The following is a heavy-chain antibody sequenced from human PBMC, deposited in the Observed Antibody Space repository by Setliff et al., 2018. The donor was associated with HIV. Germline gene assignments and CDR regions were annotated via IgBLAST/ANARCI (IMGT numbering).Heavy chain of an antibody. D-gene: IGHD3-22*01. CDR2: FYYSGSA. V-gene: IGHV4-39*01. CDR1: GGSISSSTTYS. J-gene: IGHJ4*02. CDR3: ARQAWHYDRDGYFIDY. Sequence: SETLSLTCTVSGGSISSSTTYSWGWIRQPPGKGLEWIGTFYYSGSAYYNPSLESRLTISVDRSKNQLSLKLSSATAADTAVYYCARQAWHYDRDGYFIDYWGQGTLVTVSS.